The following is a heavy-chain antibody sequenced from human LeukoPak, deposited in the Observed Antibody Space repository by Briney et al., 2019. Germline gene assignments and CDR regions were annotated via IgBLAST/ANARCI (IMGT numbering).Heavy chain of an antibody. D-gene: IGHD2-2*02. CDR3: ALGYCSSTSCYNPYFDY. CDR2: IYWNDDK. Sequence: SGPTLVNPTQTLTLTCTFSGFSLSTSGVGVGWIRQPPVKALEWLALIYWNDDKRYSPSLKSRLTITKDTSKNQVVLTMTNMDPVDTATYYCALGYCSSTSCYNPYFDYWGQRTLVTVSS. CDR1: GFSLSTSGVG. V-gene: IGHV2-5*01. J-gene: IGHJ4*02.